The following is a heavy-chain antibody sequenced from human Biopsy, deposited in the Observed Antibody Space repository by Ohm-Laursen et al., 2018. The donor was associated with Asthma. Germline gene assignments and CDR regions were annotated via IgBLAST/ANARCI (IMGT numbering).Heavy chain of an antibody. J-gene: IGHJ4*02. D-gene: IGHD2-21*01. CDR1: GFRFTDYG. CDR3: AKATLGDIGKDY. Sequence: SLRLSCAAPGFRFTDYGMHWVRQAPGKGLEWVSGISWNSGSIGYADSVKRRFTISRDNAKNSLYLQMNSLRVEDTALYYCAKATLGDIGKDYWGQGTLVTVSS. V-gene: IGHV3-9*01. CDR2: ISWNSGSI.